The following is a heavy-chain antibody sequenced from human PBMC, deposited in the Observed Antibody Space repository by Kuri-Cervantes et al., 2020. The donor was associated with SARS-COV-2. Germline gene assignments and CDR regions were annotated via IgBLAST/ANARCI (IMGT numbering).Heavy chain of an antibody. V-gene: IGHV1-2*04. J-gene: IGHJ6*02. CDR2: INPNSGGT. CDR3: ARASVRGIIITYHFYGMDV. CDR1: GYTFTDYY. Sequence: ASVKVSCKSSGYTFTDYYINWVRQAPGQGLEWMGWINPNSGGTNYAQKFQGWVTMTRDTSISTVYMELSRLRSDDTAVYYCARASVRGIIITYHFYGMDVWGQGTTVTVSS. D-gene: IGHD3-10*01.